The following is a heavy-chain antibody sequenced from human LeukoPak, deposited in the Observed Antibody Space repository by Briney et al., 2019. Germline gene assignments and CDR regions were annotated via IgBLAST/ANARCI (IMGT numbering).Heavy chain of an antibody. J-gene: IGHJ4*02. CDR3: AATVGTYLYFDY. V-gene: IGHV3-30*03. Sequence: PGRSLRLSCAASGFTFSSYGMHWVRQAPGKGLEWVAVISYDGSNKYYADSVKGRFTISRDNSKNTLYLQMNSLRAEDTAVYYCAATVGTYLYFDYWGQGTLVTVSS. CDR2: ISYDGSNK. D-gene: IGHD3-16*02. CDR1: GFTFSSYG.